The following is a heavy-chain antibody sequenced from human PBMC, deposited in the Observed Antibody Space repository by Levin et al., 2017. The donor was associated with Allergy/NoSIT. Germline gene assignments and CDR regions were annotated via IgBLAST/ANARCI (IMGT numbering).Heavy chain of an antibody. V-gene: IGHV3-23*01. J-gene: IGHJ4*02. Sequence: GESLKISCAASGFTFRNSAMNWVRQAAGKGLEWLSGITGDGDDTHYADSVKGRFTISRDNSKNTLYLQMSSLRAEDTATYYCAKGITIFGVGRLDYWGQGRLVTVSS. CDR3: AKGITIFGVGRLDY. CDR2: ITGDGDDT. CDR1: GFTFRNSA. D-gene: IGHD3-3*01.